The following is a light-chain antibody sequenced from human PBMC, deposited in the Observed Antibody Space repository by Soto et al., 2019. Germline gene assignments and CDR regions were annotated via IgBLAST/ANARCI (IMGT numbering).Light chain of an antibody. Sequence: QYALTQPASVSGSPGQSVTISCTGPRSDIGDSNFISWYQQSPGKAPRLLIYEVNNRPSGVSRRFSGSKAGNTASLTISGLLEDDEADYFCASFRSGTILVFGSGTKVTV. V-gene: IGLV2-14*01. CDR2: EVN. J-gene: IGLJ1*01. CDR1: RSDIGDSNF. CDR3: ASFRSGTILV.